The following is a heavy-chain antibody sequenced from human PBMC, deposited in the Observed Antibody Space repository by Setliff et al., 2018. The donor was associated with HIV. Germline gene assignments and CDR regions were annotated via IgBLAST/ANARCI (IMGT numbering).Heavy chain of an antibody. J-gene: IGHJ4*02. CDR3: VKEDGRDYYGSGSYFGMI. CDR2: ISSNGGST. V-gene: IGHV3-64D*09. CDR1: GFTFSSYA. Sequence: PGESLKISCSASGFTFSSYAMHWVRQAPGKGLEYVSAISSNGGSTYYADSVKGRFTISRDNSKNTLYLQMSSLRAEDTAVYYCVKEDGRDYYGSGSYFGMIWGQGTLVTVSS. D-gene: IGHD3-10*01.